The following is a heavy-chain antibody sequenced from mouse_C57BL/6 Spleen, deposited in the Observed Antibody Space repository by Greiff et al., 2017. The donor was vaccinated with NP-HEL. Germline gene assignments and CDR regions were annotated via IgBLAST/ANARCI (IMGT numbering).Heavy chain of an antibody. CDR3: ARRLYDYPWFAY. J-gene: IGHJ3*01. CDR1: GYTFTSYW. D-gene: IGHD2-4*01. Sequence: QVQLKQPGTELVKPGASVKLSCKASGYTFTSYWMHWVKQRPGQGLEWIGNINPSNGGTNYNEKFKSKATLTVDKSSSTAYMQLRSLTSEDSAVYYCARRLYDYPWFAYWGQGTLVTVSA. V-gene: IGHV1-53*01. CDR2: INPSNGGT.